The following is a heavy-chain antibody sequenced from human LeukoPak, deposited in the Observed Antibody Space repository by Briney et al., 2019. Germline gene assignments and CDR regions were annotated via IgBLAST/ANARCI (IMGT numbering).Heavy chain of an antibody. CDR2: ISGSGGST. CDR3: AERLIGLGEFDY. D-gene: IGHD2-21*02. CDR1: GFTFSSYA. J-gene: IGHJ4*02. Sequence: GGSLRLSCAASGFTFSSYAMSWVRQAPGKGLEWVSAISGSGGSTYYADSVKGRFTISRDNSKNTLYLQMNSLRAEDTAVYYCAERLIGLGEFDYWGQGTLVTVSS. V-gene: IGHV3-23*01.